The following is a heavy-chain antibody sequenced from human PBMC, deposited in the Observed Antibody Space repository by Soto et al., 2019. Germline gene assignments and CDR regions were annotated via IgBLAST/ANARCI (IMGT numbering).Heavy chain of an antibody. V-gene: IGHV1-18*01. Sequence: ASVKVSCKASGYFFTIYGLSWVRQAPGQGLEWMGWISPKNGDTKYAQNVQDRLTLTADTSTSTTYMELRSLRSDDTAVYFCATALANFGSGPNEFWGPGXRATGS. CDR1: GYFFTIYG. CDR2: ISPKNGDT. D-gene: IGHD3-3*01. J-gene: IGHJ1*01. CDR3: ATALANFGSGPNEF.